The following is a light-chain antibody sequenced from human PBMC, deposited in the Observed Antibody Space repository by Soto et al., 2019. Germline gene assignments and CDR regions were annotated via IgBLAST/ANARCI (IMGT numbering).Light chain of an antibody. CDR2: GAS. CDR3: QQYNNWPLT. Sequence: EIVMTQSPATLSVSPGERATLSCRASQSVSGNLAWYQQKPGQAPRLLICGASTRATGIPARFSGSGSGTEFTLTISSLQSEDFAVYYCQQYNNWPLTFGGGTKVEIK. V-gene: IGKV3-15*01. CDR1: QSVSGN. J-gene: IGKJ4*01.